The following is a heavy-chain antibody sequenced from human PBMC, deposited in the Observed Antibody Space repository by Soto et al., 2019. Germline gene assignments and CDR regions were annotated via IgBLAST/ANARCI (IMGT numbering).Heavy chain of an antibody. V-gene: IGHV4-4*07. CDR1: GASISGYY. D-gene: IGHD1-1*01. CDR2: IYATGTT. Sequence: TLSLTCTVSGASISGYYWSWIRKSAGKGLEWIGRIYATGTTDYNPSLKSRVMMSVDTSKKQFSLRLRSVTAADTAVYYCVRDGTKTLRDWFDPWGQGISVTVSS. CDR3: VRDGTKTLRDWFDP. J-gene: IGHJ5*02.